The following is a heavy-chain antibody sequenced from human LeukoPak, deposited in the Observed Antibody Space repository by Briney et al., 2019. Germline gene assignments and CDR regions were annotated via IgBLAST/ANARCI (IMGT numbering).Heavy chain of an antibody. CDR3: ARDRVIQGYSSGWLFDY. V-gene: IGHV3-7*05. CDR2: IEQDGSEK. D-gene: IGHD6-19*01. Sequence: PGGSLRLSCAASGLTLSGAAMHWVRQAPGKGLEWVANIEQDGSEKYYVDSVKGRFTISRDNAKNSLFLQMNSLRPEDTAVYYCARDRVIQGYSSGWLFDYWGQGTLVTVSS. J-gene: IGHJ4*02. CDR1: GLTLSGAA.